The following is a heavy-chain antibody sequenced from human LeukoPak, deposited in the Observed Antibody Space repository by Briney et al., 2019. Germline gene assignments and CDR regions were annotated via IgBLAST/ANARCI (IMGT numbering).Heavy chain of an antibody. CDR1: GGSISSSNW. Sequence: SETLSLTCAVPGGSISSSNWWSWVRQAPGKGVEWIGEIYHSGSTNYNPSLKSRVIISVDTSKNQFSLKLSSVTAADTAVYYCARDSGRQLNPTFDYWGQGTLVTVSS. V-gene: IGHV4-4*02. CDR3: ARDSGRQLNPTFDY. J-gene: IGHJ4*02. D-gene: IGHD6-13*01. CDR2: IYHSGST.